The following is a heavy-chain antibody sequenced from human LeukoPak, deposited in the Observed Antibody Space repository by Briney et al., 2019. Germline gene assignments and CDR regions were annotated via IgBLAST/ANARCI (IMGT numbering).Heavy chain of an antibody. D-gene: IGHD6-6*01. J-gene: IGHJ4*02. V-gene: IGHV4-30-2*01. CDR2: IYHSGST. Sequence: PSQTLSLTCTVSGGSISSGGYYWSWIRQPPGKGLEWIGYIYHSGSTYYNPSLKSRVTISVDRSKNQFSLKLSSVTAADTAVYYCARDVLEYSSSSSVGYWGQGTLVTVSS. CDR1: GGSISSGGYY. CDR3: ARDVLEYSSSSSVGY.